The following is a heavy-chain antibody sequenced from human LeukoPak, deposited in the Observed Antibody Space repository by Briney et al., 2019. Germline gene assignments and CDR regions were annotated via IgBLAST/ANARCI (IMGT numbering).Heavy chain of an antibody. J-gene: IGHJ5*02. CDR3: ARNSAVATSRSWFDP. CDR2: AYYSGST. D-gene: IGHD6-19*01. Sequence: SGTLFPTCSVFDCSISNYYLSWVRQPPREGPGGVGYAYYSGSTTYNPSLESRVTISVDTSKNQFSLKLTAVTAADTAVYYCARNSAVATSRSWFDPWGQGTLVTVSS. CDR1: DCSISNYY. V-gene: IGHV4-59*08.